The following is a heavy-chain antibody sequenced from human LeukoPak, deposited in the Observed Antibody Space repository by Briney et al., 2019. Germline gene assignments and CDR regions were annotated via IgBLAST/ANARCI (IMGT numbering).Heavy chain of an antibody. Sequence: GGSLRLSCTVSGFTVSSNSMSWVRQAPGKGLEWVSFIYSDNTHYSDSVKGRFTISRDNSKNTLYLQMNSLRVEDTAVYYCARMIGGASGDFDYWGQGTLVTVSS. D-gene: IGHD2-21*01. CDR2: IYSDNT. CDR3: ARMIGGASGDFDY. J-gene: IGHJ4*02. V-gene: IGHV3-53*01. CDR1: GFTVSSNS.